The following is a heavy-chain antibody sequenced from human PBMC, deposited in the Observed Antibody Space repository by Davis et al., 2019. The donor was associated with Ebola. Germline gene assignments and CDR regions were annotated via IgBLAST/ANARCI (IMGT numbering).Heavy chain of an antibody. D-gene: IGHD2-2*01. CDR2: IGTAGDT. J-gene: IGHJ6*02. CDR3: ARISCTSTSCYSGNYYYYYGVDV. Sequence: GGSLRLSCAASGFTFSSYDMHWVRQATGKRLEWVSAIGTAGDTYYPGSVKGRFTISRANAKSSLYLQMNSLRAEDTAVYYCARISCTSTSCYSGNYYYYYGVDVWGQGTTVTVSS. CDR1: GFTFSSYD. V-gene: IGHV3-13*01.